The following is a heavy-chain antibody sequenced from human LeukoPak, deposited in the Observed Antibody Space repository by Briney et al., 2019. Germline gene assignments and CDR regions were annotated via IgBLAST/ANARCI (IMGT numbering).Heavy chain of an antibody. CDR3: ASDRQQLAHYGMDV. CDR2: IYYSGST. Sequence: SETLSLTCTVSGGSISSYYWSWIRQPPGKGLEWIGYIYYSGSTNYNPSLKSRVTISVDTSKNQFSLKLSSVTAADTAVYYCASDRQQLAHYGMDVWGQGTTVTVSS. V-gene: IGHV4-59*01. J-gene: IGHJ6*02. CDR1: GGSISSYY. D-gene: IGHD6-13*01.